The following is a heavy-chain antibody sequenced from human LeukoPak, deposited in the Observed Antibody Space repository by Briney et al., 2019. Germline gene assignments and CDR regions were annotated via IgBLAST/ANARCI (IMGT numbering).Heavy chain of an antibody. V-gene: IGHV4-59*01. J-gene: IGHJ6*02. CDR1: GGSISSYY. D-gene: IGHD3-22*01. Sequence: SETLSLTCTVSGGSISSYYWSWIRQPPGKGLEWIGYIYYSGSTNYNPSLKSRVTISVDTSKNQFSRKLSSVTAADTAVYYCARGIYYDSSGYLSYYYYGMDVWGQGTTVTVSS. CDR2: IYYSGST. CDR3: ARGIYYDSSGYLSYYYYGMDV.